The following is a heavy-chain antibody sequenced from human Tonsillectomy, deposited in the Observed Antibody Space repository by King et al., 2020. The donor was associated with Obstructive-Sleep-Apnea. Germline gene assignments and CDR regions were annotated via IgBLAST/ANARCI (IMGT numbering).Heavy chain of an antibody. Sequence: QLQESGPGLVKSSETLSLTCTVSGGSISSSSYYWGWIRQPPGKGLEWIGSIYYSGSTYYNPSLKSRVNISVDTSKNQFSLKLSSVTAADTAVYYCARDYGDYVRYYYYYGMDVWGQGTTVTVSS. J-gene: IGHJ6*02. CDR3: ARDYGDYVRYYYYYGMDV. V-gene: IGHV4-39*01. CDR2: IYYSGST. D-gene: IGHD4-17*01. CDR1: GGSISSSSYY.